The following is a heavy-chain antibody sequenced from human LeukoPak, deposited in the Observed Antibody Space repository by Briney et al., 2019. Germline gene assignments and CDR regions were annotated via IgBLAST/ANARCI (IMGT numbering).Heavy chain of an antibody. CDR2: IRYDGSNK. CDR1: GFTFSSYG. V-gene: IGHV3-30*02. D-gene: IGHD6-19*01. J-gene: IGHJ4*02. CDR3: ARSQEPYSSGWYSPDY. Sequence: GGSLRLSCAASGFTFSSYGMHWVRQAPGKGLEWVAFIRYDGSNKYYADSVRGRFTISRDNSKNTLYLQMNSLRAEDTAVYYCARSQEPYSSGWYSPDYWGQGTLVTVSS.